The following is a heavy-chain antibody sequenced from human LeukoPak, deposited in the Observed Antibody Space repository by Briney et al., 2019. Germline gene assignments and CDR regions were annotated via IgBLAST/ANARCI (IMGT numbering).Heavy chain of an antibody. Sequence: PGGSLRLSCAASGFTFSSYSMNWVRQAPGKGLEWVSSITGSGNYKYYADSVKGRFTISKDNSKNTLLLQMNSLRAEDTAVYYCAKNTVSGGHYQYYMDVWGKGTTVTVSS. CDR2: ITGSGNYK. CDR1: GFTFSSYS. D-gene: IGHD4-11*01. CDR3: AKNTVSGGHYQYYMDV. V-gene: IGHV3-21*04. J-gene: IGHJ6*03.